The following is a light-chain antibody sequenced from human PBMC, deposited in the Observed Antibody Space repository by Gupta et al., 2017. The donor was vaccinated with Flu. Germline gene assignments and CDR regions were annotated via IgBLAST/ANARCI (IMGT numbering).Light chain of an antibody. CDR3: VLYMSSGTWV. CDR1: SGSVSTNYY. Sequence: TVTLTCGLSSGSVSTNYYPSWYQQTPGQAPRTLIYSTNTRSSGVPDRFSGSILGNKAALTITGAQAEDEADYYCVLYMSSGTWVFGGGTKLTVL. V-gene: IGLV8-61*01. J-gene: IGLJ3*02. CDR2: STN.